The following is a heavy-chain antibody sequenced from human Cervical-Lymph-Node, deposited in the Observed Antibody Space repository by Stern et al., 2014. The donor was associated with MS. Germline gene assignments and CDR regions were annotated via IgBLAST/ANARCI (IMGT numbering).Heavy chain of an antibody. CDR1: GGPISSYY. Sequence: QVPLQESRPGPAKPSDTPSLTCIASGGPISSYYWSWIRQPPGKGLEWIGHFYFSGMTDYNPSLQRRVTMSADISKNQISLRLSSVTAADTAVYYCARAPYDFTNWYGMDVWGQGTTVTVSS. D-gene: IGHD1-1*01. CDR2: FYFSGMT. CDR3: ARAPYDFTNWYGMDV. V-gene: IGHV4-59*07. J-gene: IGHJ6*02.